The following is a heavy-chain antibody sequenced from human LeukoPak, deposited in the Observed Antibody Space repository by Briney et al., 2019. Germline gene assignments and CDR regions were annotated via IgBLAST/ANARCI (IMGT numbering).Heavy chain of an antibody. Sequence: PGGSLRLSCAASGFTFSSYAMHWVCQAPGKGLEWVAVISYDGSNKYYADSVKGRFTISRDNSKNTLYLQMNSLRAEDTAVYYCARDYYGSGSYSWFDPWGQGTLVTVSS. CDR3: ARDYYGSGSYSWFDP. V-gene: IGHV3-30-3*01. CDR2: ISYDGSNK. D-gene: IGHD3-10*01. J-gene: IGHJ5*02. CDR1: GFTFSSYA.